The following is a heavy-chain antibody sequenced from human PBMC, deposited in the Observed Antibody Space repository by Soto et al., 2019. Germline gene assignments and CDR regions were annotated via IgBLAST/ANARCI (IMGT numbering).Heavy chain of an antibody. CDR1: GFTFSSYA. Sequence: PGGSLRLSCAASGFTFSSYAMSRVRQAPGKGLEWVSAISGSGGSTYYADSVEGRFTISRDNSKNTLYLQMNSLRAEDTAVYYCAKDNLYCSSTSCYDYYYYGMDVWGQGTTVTVSS. CDR2: ISGSGGST. D-gene: IGHD2-2*01. J-gene: IGHJ6*02. CDR3: AKDNLYCSSTSCYDYYYYGMDV. V-gene: IGHV3-23*01.